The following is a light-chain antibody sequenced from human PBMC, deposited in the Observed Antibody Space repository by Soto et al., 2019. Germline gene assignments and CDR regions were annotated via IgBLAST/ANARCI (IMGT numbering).Light chain of an antibody. CDR3: CSYAGSYTYV. CDR2: DVS. J-gene: IGLJ1*01. Sequence: QSALTQPRSVSGSLGQSVTISCTGTSSDVGGYNYVSWYQQHPGKAPKLMIFDVSKRPSGVPDRFSGSKSANTASLTISGLQAEDEADYYCCSYAGSYTYVFGTGTKVP. CDR1: SSDVGGYNY. V-gene: IGLV2-11*01.